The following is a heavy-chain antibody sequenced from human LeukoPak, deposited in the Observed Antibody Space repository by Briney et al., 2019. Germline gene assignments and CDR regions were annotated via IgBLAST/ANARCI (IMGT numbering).Heavy chain of an antibody. D-gene: IGHD2/OR15-2a*01. V-gene: IGHV3-23*01. CDR3: VTFYETY. CDR1: RFTLSTYA. CDR2: ISGSGDTA. Sequence: PGGSLRLSCTASRFTLSTYAMSWVRQAPGKGLQWVSAISGSGDTAFYADSVKGRFTISKDNAKNTVSLQMNNLRAEDTAVYYCVTFYETYWGRGTLVTVSS. J-gene: IGHJ4*02.